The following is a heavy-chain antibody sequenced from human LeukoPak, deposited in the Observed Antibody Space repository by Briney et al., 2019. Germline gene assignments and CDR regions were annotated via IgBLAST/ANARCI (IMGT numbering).Heavy chain of an antibody. Sequence: PSETLSLTCTVSGGSVSSGTYYWSWIRQPPGKGLEWIGEINHSGSTNYNPSLKSRVTILVDTSKNQFSLKLSSVTAADTAVYYCARGLGFYGSGSPTTNPWGQGTLVTVSS. CDR1: GGSVSSGTYY. J-gene: IGHJ5*02. CDR2: INHSGST. D-gene: IGHD3-10*01. CDR3: ARGLGFYGSGSPTTNP. V-gene: IGHV4-34*01.